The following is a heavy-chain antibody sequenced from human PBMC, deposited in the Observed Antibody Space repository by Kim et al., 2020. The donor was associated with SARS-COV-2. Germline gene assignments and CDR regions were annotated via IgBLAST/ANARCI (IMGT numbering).Heavy chain of an antibody. CDR3: ARDGAYCGGDCYFSYYFDY. D-gene: IGHD2-21*02. V-gene: IGHV3-21*01. CDR1: GFTFSSYS. Sequence: GGSLRLSCAASGFTFSSYSMNWVRQAPGKGLEWVSSISSSSSYIYYADSVKGRFTISRDNAKNSLYLQMNSLRAEDTAVYYCARDGAYCGGDCYFSYYFDYWGQGTLVTVSS. CDR2: ISSSSSYI. J-gene: IGHJ4*02.